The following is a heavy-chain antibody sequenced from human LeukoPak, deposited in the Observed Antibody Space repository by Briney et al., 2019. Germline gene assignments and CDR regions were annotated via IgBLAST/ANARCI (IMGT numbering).Heavy chain of an antibody. CDR2: ISSSGSTI. CDR3: ARILVGATSSA. CDR1: GVTFSSYE. V-gene: IGHV3-48*03. D-gene: IGHD1-26*01. Sequence: GGSLRLSCAASGVTFSSYEMNWVRQAPGKGLEWVSYISSSGSTIYYADSVKGRFTISRDNAKNSLYLQMNSLRAEDTAVYYCARILVGATSSAWGQGTLVTVSS. J-gene: IGHJ5*02.